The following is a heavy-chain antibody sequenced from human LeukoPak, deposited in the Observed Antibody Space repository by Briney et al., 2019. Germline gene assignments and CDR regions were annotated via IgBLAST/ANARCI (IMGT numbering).Heavy chain of an antibody. Sequence: SETLSLTCTVSGGSISSSSYYWGWIRQPPGRGLEWIGSIYYSGSTYYNPSLKSRVTISVDTSKNQFSLKLSSVTAADTAMYYCARSVGATPNWFDPWGQGTLVTVSS. J-gene: IGHJ5*02. CDR1: GGSISSSSYY. CDR3: ARSVGATPNWFDP. V-gene: IGHV4-39*07. D-gene: IGHD1-26*01. CDR2: IYYSGST.